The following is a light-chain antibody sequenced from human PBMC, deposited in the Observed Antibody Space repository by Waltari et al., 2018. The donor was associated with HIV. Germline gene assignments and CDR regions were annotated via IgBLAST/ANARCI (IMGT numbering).Light chain of an antibody. CDR3: QQYGLSPKT. CDR2: GAS. Sequence: IVLTQSPATLSLSPGERATLSCRASQAVSNNYVAWYQQRPGQAPRLVIFGASSRATGIPDRFSGSGSGTDFTLTTSRLEPEDSATYYCQQYGLSPKTFGQGTKVEIK. J-gene: IGKJ1*01. CDR1: QAVSNNY. V-gene: IGKV3-20*01.